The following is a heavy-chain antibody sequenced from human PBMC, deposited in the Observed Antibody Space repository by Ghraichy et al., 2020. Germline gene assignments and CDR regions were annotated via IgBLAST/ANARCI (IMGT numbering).Heavy chain of an antibody. V-gene: IGHV1-2*02. CDR2: INPNSGGT. D-gene: IGHD3-3*01. Sequence: ASVKVSCKASGYTFTGYYMHWVRQAPGQGLEWMGWINPNSGGTNYAQKFQGRVTMTRDTSISTAYMELSRLRSDDTAVYYCARDPRYYDFWSGYYDNWFDPWGQGTLVTVSS. CDR3: ARDPRYYDFWSGYYDNWFDP. J-gene: IGHJ5*02. CDR1: GYTFTGYY.